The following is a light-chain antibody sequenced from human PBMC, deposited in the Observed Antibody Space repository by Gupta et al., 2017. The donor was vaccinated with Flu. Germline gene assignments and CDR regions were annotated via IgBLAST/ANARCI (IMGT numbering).Light chain of an antibody. Sequence: DIQMTQSPSSLSASVGDRVTITCQASQDVRSDLNWYQQKPGKAPKLLIYDASNLESGVPSRFSGSGSGTDFTVTISSLQPEDIATYYCQQYDNLEVTFGPGTKVEIK. CDR2: DAS. V-gene: IGKV1-33*01. CDR1: QDVRSD. CDR3: QQYDNLEVT. J-gene: IGKJ3*01.